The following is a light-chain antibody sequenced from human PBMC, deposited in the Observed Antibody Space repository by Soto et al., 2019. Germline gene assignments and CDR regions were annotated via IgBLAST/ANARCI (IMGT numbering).Light chain of an antibody. J-gene: IGLJ1*01. Sequence: QSSLAHPSSLSGSPGQSITISCTGTSTDVGGYNYVSWYQHHSGKAPKLLIYEVTNRPSGISDRFSGSKSVNTASLTISGLQAEDESDYYCGSYSSTDTPFVFGTGTKVTVL. CDR3: GSYSSTDTPFV. CDR2: EVT. V-gene: IGLV2-14*01. CDR1: STDVGGYNY.